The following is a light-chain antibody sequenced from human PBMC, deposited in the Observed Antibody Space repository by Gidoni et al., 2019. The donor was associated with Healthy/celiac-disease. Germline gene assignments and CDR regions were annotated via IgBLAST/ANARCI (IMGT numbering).Light chain of an antibody. Sequence: EIAMTPSPAPLSVSPGERATLSCRASQSVSSNLAWYQKKPGQAPRLLISGASNRATGSPARFSGSGSGTEFTLTISSLQSEDCAGYFCQQYKNWPPLTFGGGTKVEIK. CDR2: GAS. CDR3: QQYKNWPPLT. J-gene: IGKJ4*01. V-gene: IGKV3-15*01. CDR1: QSVSSN.